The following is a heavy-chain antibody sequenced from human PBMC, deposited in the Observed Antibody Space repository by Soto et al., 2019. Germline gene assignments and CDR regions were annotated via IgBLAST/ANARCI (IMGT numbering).Heavy chain of an antibody. J-gene: IGHJ4*01. Sequence: GGSLRLSCVVSGLTFSDYYMSWIRQAPGKGLEWISYISSGGRTIFYADSVKGRFTISRDNAKNSLYLQMSGLRAEDTAVYYCARDPRYCSGGSCFYYFDFWGHGTLVTVSS. CDR1: GLTFSDYY. CDR3: ARDPRYCSGGSCFYYFDF. D-gene: IGHD2-15*01. CDR2: ISSGGRTI. V-gene: IGHV3-11*01.